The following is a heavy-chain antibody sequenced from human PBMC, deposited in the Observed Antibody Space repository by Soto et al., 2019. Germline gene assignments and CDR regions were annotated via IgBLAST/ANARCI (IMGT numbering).Heavy chain of an antibody. CDR3: ARGSPHSNWFDP. D-gene: IGHD4-4*01. Sequence: SETLSLTCTVSGGSVSSGSYYWSWIRQPPGKGLEWIAYIYYSGSTNYNPSLKSRVIISVDTSKNQFSLKLSSVTAADTAVYYCARGSPHSNWFDPWGQGTLVTVSS. J-gene: IGHJ5*02. CDR2: IYYSGST. CDR1: GGSVSSGSYY. V-gene: IGHV4-61*01.